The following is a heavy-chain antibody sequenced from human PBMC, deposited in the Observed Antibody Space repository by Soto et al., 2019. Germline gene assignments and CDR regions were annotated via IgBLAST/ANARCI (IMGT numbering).Heavy chain of an antibody. CDR3: ARHTLDPNMVRGVISYGMDV. Sequence: GESLKISCKGSGYSFTSYWIGWVRQMPGKGLEWMGIIYPGDSDTRYSPSFQGQVTISADKSISTAYLQWSSLKASDTAVYYCARHTLDPNMVRGVISYGMDVWGQGTTVTVSS. J-gene: IGHJ6*02. D-gene: IGHD3-10*01. CDR2: IYPGDSDT. V-gene: IGHV5-51*01. CDR1: GYSFTSYW.